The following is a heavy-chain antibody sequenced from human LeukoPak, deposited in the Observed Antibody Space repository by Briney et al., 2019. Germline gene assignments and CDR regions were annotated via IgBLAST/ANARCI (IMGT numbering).Heavy chain of an antibody. V-gene: IGHV3-23*01. J-gene: IGHJ4*02. CDR3: AKDQYDYVWGSYPSDY. Sequence: GGSLRLSCAASGFTFTTYSLTWVRQAPGKGLEWVSAISNSGGSTHYADSVKGRFTISRDNSKNTLYLQMNSLRAEDTAVYYCAKDQYDYVWGSYPSDYWGQGTLVTVSS. D-gene: IGHD3-16*01. CDR2: ISNSGGST. CDR1: GFTFTTYS.